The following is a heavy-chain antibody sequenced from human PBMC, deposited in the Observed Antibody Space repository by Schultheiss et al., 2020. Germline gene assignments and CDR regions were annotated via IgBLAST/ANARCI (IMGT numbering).Heavy chain of an antibody. Sequence: GGSLRLSCAASGFTFSSYGMHWVRQAPGKGLEWVAVISYDGSNKYYADSVKGRFTVSRDNSRNTLYLQMNSLRAEDTAVYYCARDRTRTNLDCWGQGTLVTVSS. D-gene: IGHD1-7*01. V-gene: IGHV3-33*05. CDR3: ARDRTRTNLDC. J-gene: IGHJ4*02. CDR2: ISYDGSNK. CDR1: GFTFSSYG.